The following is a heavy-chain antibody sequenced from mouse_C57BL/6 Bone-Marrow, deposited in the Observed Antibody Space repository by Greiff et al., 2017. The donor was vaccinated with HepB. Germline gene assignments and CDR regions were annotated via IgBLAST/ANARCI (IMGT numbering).Heavy chain of an antibody. CDR3: ARSYSNYLAWFAY. V-gene: IGHV1-18*01. J-gene: IGHJ3*01. CDR2: INPNNGGT. Sequence: VQLKQSGPELVKPGASVKIPCKASGYTFTDYNMDWVKQSHGKSLEWIGDINPNNGGTIYNQKFKGTATLTVDKSSSTAYMELRSLTSEDTAVYYCARSYSNYLAWFAYWGQGTLVTVSA. CDR1: GYTFTDYN. D-gene: IGHD2-5*01.